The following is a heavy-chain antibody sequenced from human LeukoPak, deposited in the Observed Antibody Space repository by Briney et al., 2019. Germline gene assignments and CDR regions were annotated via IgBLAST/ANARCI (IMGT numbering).Heavy chain of an antibody. V-gene: IGHV3-53*01. J-gene: IGHJ4*02. CDR1: GFIVRSNY. Sequence: GGSLRLSCAVSGFIVRSNYMSWVRQAPGKGLEWVSVILSGDSTYYVESVKGRFTISRDNSKNTVYLQMNSLRVEDTAVYYCATSPTKGYWGQGTLVTVSS. D-gene: IGHD2/OR15-2a*01. CDR2: ILSGDST. CDR3: ATSPTKGY.